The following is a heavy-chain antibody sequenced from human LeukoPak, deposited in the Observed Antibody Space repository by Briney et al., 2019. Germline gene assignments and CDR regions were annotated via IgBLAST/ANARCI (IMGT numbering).Heavy chain of an antibody. CDR3: TKGTIWLPFDY. CDR2: ISGSGGST. J-gene: IGHJ4*02. D-gene: IGHD5-18*01. V-gene: IGHV3-23*01. Sequence: GGSLRLSCAASGFTFSNYAMSCARQAPGKGLEWVSAISGSGGSTYYADSVKGRFTISRDNSKNALYLQMNSLRAEDTAVYYCTKGTIWLPFDYWGQGTLVTVSS. CDR1: GFTFSNYA.